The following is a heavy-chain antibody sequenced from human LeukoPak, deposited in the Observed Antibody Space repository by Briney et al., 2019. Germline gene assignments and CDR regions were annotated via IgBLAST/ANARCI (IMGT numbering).Heavy chain of an antibody. Sequence: PGGSLRLSCAASGFTFSNYAIHWVRQATGKGLEWVAVISYDGSNEYYADSVKGRFTTSRDNSKNTLYLQMNSLRAEDTAVYYCAINYQTYSGYDPYGAFDIWGQGTMVTVSS. J-gene: IGHJ3*02. CDR1: GFTFSNYA. V-gene: IGHV3-30-3*01. D-gene: IGHD5-12*01. CDR2: ISYDGSNE. CDR3: AINYQTYSGYDPYGAFDI.